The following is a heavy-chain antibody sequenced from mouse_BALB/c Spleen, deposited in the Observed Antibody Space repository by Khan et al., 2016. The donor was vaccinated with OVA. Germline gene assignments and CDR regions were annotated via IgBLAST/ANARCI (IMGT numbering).Heavy chain of an antibody. CDR3: AMGRTY. D-gene: IGHD4-1*01. Sequence: EVKLLESGPGLVKPSQSLSLTCTVTGYSITSDYAWNWIRQFPGNKLEWMGYISYSGRTSYNPSLKSRISVTRDTSKNQFFLQLNSVTTEDTATYYCAMGRTYWGQGTRVTVSA. CDR2: ISYSGRT. V-gene: IGHV3-2*02. CDR1: GYSITSDYA. J-gene: IGHJ3*01.